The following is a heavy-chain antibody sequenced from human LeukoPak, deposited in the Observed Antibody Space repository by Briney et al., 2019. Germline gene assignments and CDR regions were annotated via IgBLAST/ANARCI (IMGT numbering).Heavy chain of an antibody. CDR1: GYTFTSYG. CDR3: ARDRGSGSPYYYYYGMDV. J-gene: IGHJ6*02. Sequence: ASVKVSCKASGYTFTSYGISWVRQAPGQGLEWMGWISAYNGNTNYAQKLQGRVTMTTDTSTSTAYMELRSLRSDDTAVYYCARDRGSGSPYYYYYGMDVWGQGTTVTVSS. D-gene: IGHD6-25*01. V-gene: IGHV1-18*01. CDR2: ISAYNGNT.